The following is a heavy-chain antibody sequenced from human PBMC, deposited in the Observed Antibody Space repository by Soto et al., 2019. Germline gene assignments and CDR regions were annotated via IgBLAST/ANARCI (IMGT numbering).Heavy chain of an antibody. CDR3: ARGRVCACPSGYFDL. CDR1: GGTFSSYA. V-gene: IGHV1-69*12. J-gene: IGHJ2*01. CDR2: IIPIFGTA. D-gene: IGHD2-2*01. Sequence: QVQLVQSGAEVKKPGSSVKVSCKASGGTFSSYAISWVRQAPGQGLEWMGGIIPIFGTANYAQKFQGRVTITADESTSAADVARSRLRSEDTAVYYCARGRVCACPSGYFDLWGRGTLVTVSS.